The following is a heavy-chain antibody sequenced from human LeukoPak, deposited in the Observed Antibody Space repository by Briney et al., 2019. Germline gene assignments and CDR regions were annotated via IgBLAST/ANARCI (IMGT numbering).Heavy chain of an antibody. D-gene: IGHD4-17*01. CDR1: GFTFSSYW. V-gene: IGHV3-7*01. J-gene: IGHJ4*02. CDR3: ARGTSRDYGDYDDY. Sequence: GGSLRLSCAASGFTFSSYWMNWVRQAPGKGLEWVAHIKQDGSEKHYVDSVKGRFTISRDNAKNSLYLQMNSLRAEDTALYYCARGTSRDYGDYDDYWGQGTLVTVSS. CDR2: IKQDGSEK.